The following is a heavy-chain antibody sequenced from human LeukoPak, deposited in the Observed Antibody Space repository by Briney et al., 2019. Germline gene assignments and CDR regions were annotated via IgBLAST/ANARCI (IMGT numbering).Heavy chain of an antibody. CDR3: ARERSVSGWHADS. J-gene: IGHJ4*02. V-gene: IGHV4-4*07. Sequence: PWETLSLTCTVSGGSISSDCWSWIRQPGGKGLEWIGRIYSSGASDINPSFQSRVTISVDTSKNQVFLTLTSVTAADTAAYFCARERSVSGWHADSWGQGTLVTVSS. CDR2: IYSSGAS. D-gene: IGHD6-19*01. CDR1: GGSISSDC.